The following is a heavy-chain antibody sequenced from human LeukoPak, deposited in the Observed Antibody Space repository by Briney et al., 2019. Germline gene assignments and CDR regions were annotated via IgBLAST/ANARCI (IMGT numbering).Heavy chain of an antibody. V-gene: IGHV3-48*01. Sequence: GGSLRLSCAASGFTFRSYSMNWVRQAPGKGLEWVSFISGMSSTIYYADSVKGRFTISRDNSKNTLYLQMNSLRAEDTAVYYCAGRRGYSYGYNYWGQGTLVTVSS. CDR1: GFTFRSYS. D-gene: IGHD5-18*01. CDR3: AGRRGYSYGYNY. J-gene: IGHJ4*02. CDR2: ISGMSSTI.